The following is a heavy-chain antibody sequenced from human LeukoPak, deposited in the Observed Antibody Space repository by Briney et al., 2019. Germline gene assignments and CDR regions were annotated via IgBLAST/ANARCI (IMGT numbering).Heavy chain of an antibody. Sequence: PGGSLRLSCAASGFTFSSYSMNWVRQAPGKGLEWVSYISSSSSTIYYADSVKGRFTISRDTAKNSLYLQMNSLRAEDTALYYCARLKAAAGSNFDYWGQGTLVTVSS. CDR2: ISSSSSTI. CDR1: GFTFSSYS. J-gene: IGHJ4*02. D-gene: IGHD6-13*01. V-gene: IGHV3-48*04. CDR3: ARLKAAAGSNFDY.